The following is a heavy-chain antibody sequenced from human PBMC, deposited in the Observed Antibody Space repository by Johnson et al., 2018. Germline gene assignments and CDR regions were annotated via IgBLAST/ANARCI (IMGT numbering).Heavy chain of an antibody. D-gene: IGHD3-10*01. V-gene: IGHV3-23*04. Sequence: VQLVESGGGLVQPGGSLRLSCAASGFTFSNYAMSWVRQAPGRGLEWVSAISGSGGSTYYADSVKGRFTISRTNSKNTLYLQRNSLRAEDTAVYYCAKSSGIYYHYSYRDVWGKGTTVTVSS. CDR2: ISGSGGST. CDR3: AKSSGIYYHYSYRDV. CDR1: GFTFSNYA. J-gene: IGHJ6*03.